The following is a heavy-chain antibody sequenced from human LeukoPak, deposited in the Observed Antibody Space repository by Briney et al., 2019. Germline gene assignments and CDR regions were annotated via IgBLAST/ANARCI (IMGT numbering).Heavy chain of an antibody. J-gene: IGHJ4*02. D-gene: IGHD6-13*01. Sequence: GGSLRLSCAASGFTFTVYWMRWVRQAPGEGLEWVANINHDGCEKYYVDPVKGRFTISRDNAKNSLYLQMNSLRAEDTAVYYCARSYSPFDYWGQGTLVTVSS. CDR3: ARSYSPFDY. V-gene: IGHV3-7*05. CDR1: GFTFTVYW. CDR2: INHDGCEK.